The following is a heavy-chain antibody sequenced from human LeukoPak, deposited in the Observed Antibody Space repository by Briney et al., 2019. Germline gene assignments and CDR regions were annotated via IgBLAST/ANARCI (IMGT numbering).Heavy chain of an antibody. CDR1: GGSFSGYY. D-gene: IGHD3-3*01. J-gene: IGHJ6*03. V-gene: IGHV4-34*01. Sequence: SETLSLTCAVYGGSFSGYYWSWIRQPPGKGLEWIGEINHSGSTNYNPSLKSRVTISVDTSKKQFSLKLNSVTAADTAVYYCARRGRLTVFGVVPGYMDVWGKGTTVTVSS. CDR2: INHSGST. CDR3: ARRGRLTVFGVVPGYMDV.